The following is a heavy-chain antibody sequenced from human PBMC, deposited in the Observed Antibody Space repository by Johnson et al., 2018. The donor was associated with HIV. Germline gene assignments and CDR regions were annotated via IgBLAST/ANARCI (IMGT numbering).Heavy chain of an antibody. CDR2: ISYDGSNK. V-gene: IGHV3-30*18. Sequence: VQLVESGGGVVQPGRSLRLSCAASGFTFSSYGMHWVRQAPGKGLEWVAVISYDGSNKYYTDPVKGRFTISRDNSKNTLYLQMNSLRAEDTAVYYCAKETPSSGGTFDIWGQGTMVTVSS. CDR1: GFTFSSYG. CDR3: AKETPSSGGTFDI. J-gene: IGHJ3*02. D-gene: IGHD6-25*01.